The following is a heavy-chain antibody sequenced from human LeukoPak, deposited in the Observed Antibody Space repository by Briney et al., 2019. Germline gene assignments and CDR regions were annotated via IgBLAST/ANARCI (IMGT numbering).Heavy chain of an antibody. D-gene: IGHD6-19*01. CDR1: GFTFSSYA. CDR3: AKARYNSGWYGLDP. J-gene: IGHJ5*02. V-gene: IGHV3-23*01. CDR2: ISGSGTST. Sequence: GGSLRLSCAASGFTFSSYAMSWVRQAPGEGLEWVSGISGSGTSTYYADSAKGRFTISRDNSKNTLCLQMDSLRAEDTAVYYCAKARYNSGWYGLDPWGQGTLVTVSS.